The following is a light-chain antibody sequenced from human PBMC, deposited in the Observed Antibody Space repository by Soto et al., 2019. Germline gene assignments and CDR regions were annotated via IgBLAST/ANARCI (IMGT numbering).Light chain of an antibody. J-gene: IGKJ1*01. CDR3: QQSYTSPWT. CDR2: AAS. CDR1: QSIASY. V-gene: IGKV1-39*01. Sequence: DIQMTQSPSTLSGSVGDRVTITCRASQSIASYLTWYQQKPGKAPKILIYAASNLQSGVPSRFSGSGSGTDFTLTIRSLQPEDFATYYCQQSYTSPWTFGQGTKVEIK.